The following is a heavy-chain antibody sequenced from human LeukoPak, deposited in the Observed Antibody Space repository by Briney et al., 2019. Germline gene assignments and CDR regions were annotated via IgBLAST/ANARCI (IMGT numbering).Heavy chain of an antibody. J-gene: IGHJ4*02. CDR2: IYPGDSDT. CDR3: ARRPKAGYCSSTSCPYYFDY. CDR1: GYSFTSYW. Sequence: GESLKISCKGSGYSFTSYWIGWVRQMPGKGLEWMGIIYPGDSDTRYSPSFQGQVTISADKSISTAYLQWSSLKASDTAMYYCARRPKAGYCSSTSCPYYFDYWGQGTLVTVSS. V-gene: IGHV5-51*01. D-gene: IGHD2-2*01.